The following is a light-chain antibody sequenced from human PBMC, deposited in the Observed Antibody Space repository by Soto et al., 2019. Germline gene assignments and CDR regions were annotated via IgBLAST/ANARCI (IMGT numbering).Light chain of an antibody. Sequence: DIQMTQSPSSLSASVGDRVTITCQASQDISNYLNWYQQKPGKAPKLLTYDASNLETGVPSRFSGSGSGTEFTLTISSLQPDDFATYYCQQYSSQWTFGQGTKVDIK. CDR3: QQYSSQWT. V-gene: IGKV1-33*01. J-gene: IGKJ1*01. CDR1: QDISNY. CDR2: DAS.